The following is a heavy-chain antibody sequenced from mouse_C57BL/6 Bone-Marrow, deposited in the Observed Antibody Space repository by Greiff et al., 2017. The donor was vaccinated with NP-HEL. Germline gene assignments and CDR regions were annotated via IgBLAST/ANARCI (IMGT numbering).Heavy chain of an antibody. V-gene: IGHV1-72*01. CDR1: GYTFTSYW. CDR2: IDPNSGGT. D-gene: IGHD2-4*01. J-gene: IGHJ2*01. CDR3: AREGGGIYYDYDDYFDY. Sequence: QVQLKQPGAELVKPGASVKLSCKASGYTFTSYWMHWVKQRPGRGLEWIGRIDPNSGGTKYNEKFKSKATLTVDKPSSTAYMQLSSLTSEDSAVYYCAREGGGIYYDYDDYFDYWGQGTTLTVSS.